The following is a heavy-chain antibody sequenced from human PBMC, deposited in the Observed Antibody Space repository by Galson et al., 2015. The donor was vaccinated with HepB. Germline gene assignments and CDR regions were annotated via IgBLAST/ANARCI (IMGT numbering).Heavy chain of an antibody. CDR2: ISYDGSNK. Sequence: SLRLSCAASGFTFSSYAMHWVRQAPGKGLEWVAVISYDGSNKYYADSVKGRFTISRDNSKNTLYLQMNSLRAEDTAVYYCARGAPFRGFWSGSDRKPYYYYGMDVWGQGTTVTVSS. D-gene: IGHD3-3*01. V-gene: IGHV3-30-3*01. CDR1: GFTFSSYA. CDR3: ARGAPFRGFWSGSDRKPYYYYGMDV. J-gene: IGHJ6*02.